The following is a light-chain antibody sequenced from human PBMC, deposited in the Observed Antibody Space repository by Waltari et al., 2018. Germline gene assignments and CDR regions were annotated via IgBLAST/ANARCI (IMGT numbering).Light chain of an antibody. J-gene: IGKJ1*01. Sequence: EIVMTQSPATLSVSPGERATLSCRASQSVTSNLAWYQQKPGQTPGLLIYGASTRATGIPARFSGSWSGTEFTLTISSLQSEDFAVYYCQQYNNWPRTFGQGTKVEIK. V-gene: IGKV3-15*01. CDR2: GAS. CDR1: QSVTSN. CDR3: QQYNNWPRT.